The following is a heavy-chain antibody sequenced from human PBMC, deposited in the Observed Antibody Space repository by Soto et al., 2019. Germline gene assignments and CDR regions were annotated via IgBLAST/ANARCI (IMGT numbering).Heavy chain of an antibody. CDR3: ARGKLAAAGIMYYFDY. V-gene: IGHV3-48*01. CDR1: GFTFSDYN. CDR2: ISSTSSTI. Sequence: GGSLRLSCAASGFTFSDYNMNWVRQAPGKGLEWVSYISSTSSTIYYADSVKGRFTISRNKAKNSLYLQLNGLRTENTALYSCARGKLAAAGIMYYFDYGGREARVTVSS. D-gene: IGHD6-13*01. J-gene: IGHJ4*02.